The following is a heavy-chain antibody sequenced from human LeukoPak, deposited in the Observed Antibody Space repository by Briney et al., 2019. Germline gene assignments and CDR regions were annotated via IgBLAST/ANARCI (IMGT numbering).Heavy chain of an antibody. V-gene: IGHV3-30-3*01. CDR1: GFTFSSYA. Sequence: GGSLRLSCAASGFTFSSYAMHWVRQGPGKGLEWVAVISYDGSNKYYADSVKGRFTISRDNSKNTLYLQMNSLRAEDTAVYYCARDPGYSYSDYWGQGTLVTVSS. CDR2: ISYDGSNK. CDR3: ARDPGYSYSDY. J-gene: IGHJ4*02. D-gene: IGHD5-18*01.